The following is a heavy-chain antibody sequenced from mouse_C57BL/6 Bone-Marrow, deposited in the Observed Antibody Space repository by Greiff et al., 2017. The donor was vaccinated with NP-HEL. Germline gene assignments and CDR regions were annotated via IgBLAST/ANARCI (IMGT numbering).Heavy chain of an antibody. J-gene: IGHJ4*01. CDR2: IYPRSGNT. Sequence: VQLQQSGAELARPGASVKLSCKASGYTFTSYGISWVKQRTGQGLEWIGEIYPRSGNTYYNEKFKGKATLTADKSSSTAYMGLRSLTSEDSAVYFCARRRVYYYGSSFYAMDYWGQGTSVTVSS. CDR3: ARRRVYYYGSSFYAMDY. CDR1: GYTFTSYG. V-gene: IGHV1-81*01. D-gene: IGHD1-1*01.